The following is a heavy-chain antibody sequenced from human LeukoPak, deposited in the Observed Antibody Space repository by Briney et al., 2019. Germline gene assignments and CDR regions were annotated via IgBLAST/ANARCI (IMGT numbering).Heavy chain of an antibody. J-gene: IGHJ4*02. V-gene: IGHV4-4*02. CDR2: IYHSGST. Sequence: SETVSLTCAVSGGSTSSSNWWSWVRQPPGKGLEWIGEIYHSGSTNYNPSLKSRVTISVDKSKNQFSLKLSSVTAADTAVYYCARPWGQWPEPDWGQGTLVTVSS. CDR3: ARPWGQWPEPD. D-gene: IGHD6-19*01. CDR1: GGSTSSSNW.